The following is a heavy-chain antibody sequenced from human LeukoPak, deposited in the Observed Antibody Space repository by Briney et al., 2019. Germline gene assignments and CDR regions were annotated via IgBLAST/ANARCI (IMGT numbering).Heavy chain of an antibody. CDR3: TREAREDILTGYPPPFDY. CDR1: GFTFSSYA. CDR2: IRSKAYGGTT. J-gene: IGHJ4*02. D-gene: IGHD3-9*01. V-gene: IGHV3-49*04. Sequence: GGSLRLSCAASGFTFSSYAMSWVRQAPGKGLEWVGFIRSKAYGGTTEYAASVKGRFTISRDDSKSIAYLQMNSLKTEDTAVYYCTREAREDILTGYPPPFDYWGQGTLVTVSS.